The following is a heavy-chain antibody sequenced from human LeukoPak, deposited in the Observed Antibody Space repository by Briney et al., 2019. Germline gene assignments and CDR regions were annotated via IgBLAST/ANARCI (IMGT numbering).Heavy chain of an antibody. CDR3: ARGEDYRTNSFDY. J-gene: IGHJ4*02. CDR1: GFTFSSYE. Sequence: GGSLRLSCAASGFTFSSYEMNWVRQAPGKGLEWVSYITTSGRTIYYADSVKGRFTISRDNAKNSLYLQMNSLRAEDTAVYYCARGEDYRTNSFDYWGQGTLVTVSS. CDR2: ITTSGRTI. V-gene: IGHV3-48*03. D-gene: IGHD4-11*01.